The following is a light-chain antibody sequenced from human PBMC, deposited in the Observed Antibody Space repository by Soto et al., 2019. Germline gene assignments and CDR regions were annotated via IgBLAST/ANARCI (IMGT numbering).Light chain of an antibody. J-gene: IGKJ1*01. CDR1: QSISFY. CDR2: AAS. Sequence: DIQMTQSPSSLSASVGDRVTITCRASQSISFYLNWYQQKPGKAPNLLIYAASSLQSGVPSRFSSSGSATDFTLTISSLQPEDFATYYCQQSYSRPLTFGQGTKVEI. V-gene: IGKV1-39*01. CDR3: QQSYSRPLT.